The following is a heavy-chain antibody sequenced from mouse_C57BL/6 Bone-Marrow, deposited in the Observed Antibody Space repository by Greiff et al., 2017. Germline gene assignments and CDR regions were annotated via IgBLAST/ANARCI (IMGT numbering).Heavy chain of an antibody. D-gene: IGHD3-1*01. Sequence: VQLQQSGAELVRPGASVKLSCTASGFNIKDYYMHWVKQRPEQGLEWIGRIDPEDGDTEYAPKFQGKATMTADTSSNTAYLQLRSLTSEDTAVYYCSTTEAAGLDDWGQGTTLTVSS. CDR3: STTEAAGLDD. J-gene: IGHJ2*01. V-gene: IGHV14-1*01. CDR2: IDPEDGDT. CDR1: GFNIKDYY.